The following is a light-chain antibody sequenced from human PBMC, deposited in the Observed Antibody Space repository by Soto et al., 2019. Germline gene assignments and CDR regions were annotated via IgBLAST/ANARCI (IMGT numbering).Light chain of an antibody. CDR1: SSNIGAGFD. Sequence: QSVLTQPPSVSGAPGQRVTIPCTGSSSNIGAGFDVHWYQQLPGTAPKLLIYNNSNRPSGVPDRFSGSKSGTSASLAITGLQADDEADYYCQSYDSCLSAPVVFGGGTKLTFL. CDR3: QSYDSCLSAPVV. J-gene: IGLJ2*01. V-gene: IGLV1-40*01. CDR2: NNS.